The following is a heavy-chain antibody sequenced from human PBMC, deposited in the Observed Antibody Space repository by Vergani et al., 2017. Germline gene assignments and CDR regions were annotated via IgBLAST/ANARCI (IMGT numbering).Heavy chain of an antibody. Sequence: QVQLVQSGAEVKKPGSSVKVSCKGSGGTFSSYAISWVRQAPGQGLEWMGGIIPIFGTANYAQKFQGRVTITADKSTSTAYMELSSLRSEDTAVYYCARERLRYDSSGYRGGNWFDPWGQGTLVTVSS. CDR1: GGTFSSYA. D-gene: IGHD3-22*01. V-gene: IGHV1-69*06. J-gene: IGHJ5*02. CDR2: IIPIFGTA. CDR3: ARERLRYDSSGYRGGNWFDP.